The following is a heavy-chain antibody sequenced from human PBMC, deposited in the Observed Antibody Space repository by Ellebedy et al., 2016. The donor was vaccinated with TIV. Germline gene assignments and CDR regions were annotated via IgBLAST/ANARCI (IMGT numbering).Heavy chain of an antibody. Sequence: AASVKVSCKASGYTFTSYYMHWVRQAPGQGLEWIGIINPSGGSTSYAQKLQGRVTMTRDTSTSTVYMELSSLRSEDTAVYYCARDRGGVGATNGFDYWGQGTLVTVSS. D-gene: IGHD1-26*01. CDR1: GYTFTSYY. V-gene: IGHV1-46*04. CDR3: ARDRGGVGATNGFDY. CDR2: INPSGGST. J-gene: IGHJ4*02.